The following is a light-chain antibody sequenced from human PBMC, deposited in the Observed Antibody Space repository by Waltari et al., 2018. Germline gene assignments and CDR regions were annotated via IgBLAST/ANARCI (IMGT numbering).Light chain of an antibody. CDR1: QRITRC. V-gene: IGKV1-5*03. CDR2: KAS. CDR3: QHYDSYSAT. J-gene: IGKJ4*02. Sequence: DIQMTQSPATLSASVGDRVTSTCRASQRITRCLAWYQQEAGKAPKLLLYKASILESGVPSRFSGGVSGTEFTLTISSLQPDDFATYYCQHYDSYSATFGRGTKVEIK.